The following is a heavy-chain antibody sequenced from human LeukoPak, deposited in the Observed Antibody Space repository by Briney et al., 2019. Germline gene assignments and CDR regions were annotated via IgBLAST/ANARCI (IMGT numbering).Heavy chain of an antibody. CDR1: GGSIGTYY. J-gene: IGHJ5*02. CDR3: ARSRSYSSTWYNP. V-gene: IGHV4-4*09. D-gene: IGHD6-13*01. CDR2: IYTSGST. Sequence: PSETLSLTCTVSGGSIGTYYWSWIRQPPGKGLEWIGYIYTSGSTSYNPSLKSRVTISVDTSKNQFSLKLTSVTAADPAVYYCARSRSYSSTWYNPWGQGTLVTVSS.